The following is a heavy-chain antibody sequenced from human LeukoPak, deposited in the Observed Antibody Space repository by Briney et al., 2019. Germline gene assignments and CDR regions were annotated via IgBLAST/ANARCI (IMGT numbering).Heavy chain of an antibody. J-gene: IGHJ4*02. CDR2: IKLDGSEK. D-gene: IGHD3-3*01. Sequence: GGSLRLSCVASGFTFGKYWMSWVRQAPGKGLEWVANIKLDGSEKNYVDSVKGRFAISRDNTKNSLYLQMNSLRVEDTAVFYCARDQYDTWSRRGNFDSWGQGTLVIVSS. V-gene: IGHV3-7*03. CDR1: GFTFGKYW. CDR3: ARDQYDTWSRRGNFDS.